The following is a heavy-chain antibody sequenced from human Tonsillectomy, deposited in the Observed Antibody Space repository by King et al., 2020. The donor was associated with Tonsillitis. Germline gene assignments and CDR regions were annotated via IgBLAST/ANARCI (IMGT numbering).Heavy chain of an antibody. CDR1: VFSGTDHD. J-gene: IGHJ3*01. V-gene: IGHV3-21*01. Sequence: VQLVESGGGLVKPGGALRLFCATSVFSGTDHDMNWVRQAPGKGLEWGSAMNSNSKYIPYSGSVKGRFTISRDNAKSSLDLQMNSLRAEDTAVYYCAKDKGAGYYDSGRGAFDVWGQGTMVTVSS. CDR3: AKDKGAGYYDSGRGAFDV. D-gene: IGHD3-22*01. CDR2: MNSNSKYI.